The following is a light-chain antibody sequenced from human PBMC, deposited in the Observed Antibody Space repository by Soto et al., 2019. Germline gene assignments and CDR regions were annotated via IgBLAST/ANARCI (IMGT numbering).Light chain of an antibody. J-gene: IGLJ2*01. CDR2: DVS. CDR1: SSDVGGYNY. Sequence: QSVLTQPASVSGSPGQSITISCTGTSSDVGGYNYVSWYQQEPGKAPKLMIYDVSNWPSGISNRFSGSKSGTTASLTISGLQAEDEAFYYCSSYKNTNTLEAVVFGGGTKLTVL. CDR3: SSYKNTNTLEAVV. V-gene: IGLV2-14*01.